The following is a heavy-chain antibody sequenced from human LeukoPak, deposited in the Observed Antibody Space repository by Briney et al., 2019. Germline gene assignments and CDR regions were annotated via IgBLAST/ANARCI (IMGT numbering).Heavy chain of an antibody. V-gene: IGHV1-18*01. CDR3: ARSVAVIAVAGAYYFDY. D-gene: IGHD6-19*01. CDR2: ISAYNGNT. Sequence: GASVTVSCKASDYTFTSYGISWVRQAPGQGLEWMGWISAYNGNTNYAQKLQGRVTMTTDTSTSTAYMELRSLRSDDTAVYYCARSVAVIAVAGAYYFDYWGQGTLVTVSS. CDR1: DYTFTSYG. J-gene: IGHJ4*02.